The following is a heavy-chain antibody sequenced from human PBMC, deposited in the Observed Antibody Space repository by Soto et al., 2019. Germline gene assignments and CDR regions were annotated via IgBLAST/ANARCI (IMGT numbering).Heavy chain of an antibody. D-gene: IGHD6-6*01. J-gene: IGHJ4*02. Sequence: QVQLVQSGAELKVAGSSVRVSCTASGGTFNTYTFSWVRQAPGQGLEWMGRIIPFLGISNYAQQFQGRIMIAANRSTRTTYLDLTGLTAEDTALYYCATEDRSSSLDDWGQGSLVTVSS. V-gene: IGHV1-69*08. CDR1: GGTFNTYT. CDR3: ATEDRSSSLDD. CDR2: IIPFLGIS.